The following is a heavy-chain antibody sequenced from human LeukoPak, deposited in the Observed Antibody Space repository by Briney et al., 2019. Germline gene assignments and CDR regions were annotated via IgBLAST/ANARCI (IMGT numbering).Heavy chain of an antibody. CDR3: ARRYCSSTSCYLGAFDI. J-gene: IGHJ3*02. Sequence: ASVKVSCKVSGYTLTELSMHWVRQAPGKGLEWMGGFDPEDGETIYAQKFQGRVTITADKSTSTAYMELSSLRSEDTAVCYCARRYCSSTSCYLGAFDIWGQGTMVTVSS. V-gene: IGHV1-24*01. D-gene: IGHD2-2*01. CDR1: GYTLTELS. CDR2: FDPEDGET.